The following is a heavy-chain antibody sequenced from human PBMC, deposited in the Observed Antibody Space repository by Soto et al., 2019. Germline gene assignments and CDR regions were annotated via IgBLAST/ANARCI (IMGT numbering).Heavy chain of an antibody. Sequence: QVQLQQWGAGLLKPSETLSLTCAVYGGSFSGYYWSWIRQPPGKGLEWIGEINHGGSTNYNPSLKSRVTISVDTSKNQFSLKLSSVTAADTAVYYCARGRAGYYGSGSYLGYWGQGTLVTVSS. CDR1: GGSFSGYY. V-gene: IGHV4-34*01. CDR2: INHGGST. J-gene: IGHJ4*02. CDR3: ARGRAGYYGSGSYLGY. D-gene: IGHD3-10*01.